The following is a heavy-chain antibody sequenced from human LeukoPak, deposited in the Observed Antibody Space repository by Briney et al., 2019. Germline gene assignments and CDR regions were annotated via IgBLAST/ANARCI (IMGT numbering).Heavy chain of an antibody. CDR3: ARRRVGYCSGGSCYPIDY. V-gene: IGHV4-34*01. Sequence: XQPPXXXLXWIGEINHSGSTNYNPSLKSRVTISVDPSKNQFSLKLSSVTAADTAVYYCARRRVGYCSGGSCYPIDYWGQGTLVTVSS. D-gene: IGHD2-15*01. CDR2: INHSGST. J-gene: IGHJ4*02.